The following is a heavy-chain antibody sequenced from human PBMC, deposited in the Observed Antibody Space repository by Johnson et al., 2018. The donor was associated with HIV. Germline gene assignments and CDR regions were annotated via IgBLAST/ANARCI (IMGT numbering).Heavy chain of an antibody. CDR3: ARYPIRDDAFDV. J-gene: IGHJ3*01. CDR2: IKQDGTES. V-gene: IGHV3-7*01. D-gene: IGHD5-12*01. CDR1: GFTFSNYW. Sequence: VQLVESGGGLVQPGGSLRLSCAGSGFTFSNYWMTWVRLAPGKGLEWVANIKQDGTESYYVDSVKGRFTISRDNAKNSLYLQMNSLRVEDTAVYYCARYPIRDDAFDVWGQGTMVTVSS.